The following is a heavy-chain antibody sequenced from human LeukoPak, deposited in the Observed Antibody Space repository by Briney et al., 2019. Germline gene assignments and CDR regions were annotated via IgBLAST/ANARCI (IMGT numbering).Heavy chain of an antibody. V-gene: IGHV3-30*02. CDR1: GFIFSRYG. CDR3: AKKFGEH. D-gene: IGHD3-10*01. J-gene: IGHJ1*01. CDR2: IRYDGGSQ. Sequence: GGSLRLSCAASGFIFSRYGMHWLRQAPGKGLEWVAFIRYDGGSQCYADSVKGRFTISRDNSRNTLYLQMNRLRREDTAAYYCAKKFGEHWGQGTLVTVSS.